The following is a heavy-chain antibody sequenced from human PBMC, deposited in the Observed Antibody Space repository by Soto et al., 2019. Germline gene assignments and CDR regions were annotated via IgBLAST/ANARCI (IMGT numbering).Heavy chain of an antibody. CDR2: MNHLTGNT. D-gene: IGHD2-15*01. J-gene: IGHJ4*02. CDR1: GDTFTSYD. V-gene: IGHV1-8*01. CDR3: ARGGHCSDSDCLYDFDS. Sequence: QVQLVQSGAEVKKPGASVKVSCKTSGDTFTSYDINWVRQATGQGLEWMGRMNHLTGNTDYARKLQGRVTMTRNTSMSTAYMELSSLRFGDTAVYYCARGGHCSDSDCLYDFDSWGQGTLVTVSS.